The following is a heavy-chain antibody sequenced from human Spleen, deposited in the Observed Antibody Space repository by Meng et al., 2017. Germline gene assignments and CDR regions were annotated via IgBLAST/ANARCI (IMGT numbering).Heavy chain of an antibody. D-gene: IGHD6-13*01. CDR3: ARTPIAAASMDV. Sequence: GSLRLSCAVYGGSFSGYYWSWIRQPPGKGLEWIGEINHSGSTNYNPSLKSRVTISVDTSKNQFSLKLSSVTAADTAVYYCARTPIAAASMDVWGQGTTVTVSS. J-gene: IGHJ6*02. V-gene: IGHV4-34*01. CDR2: INHSGST. CDR1: GGSFSGYY.